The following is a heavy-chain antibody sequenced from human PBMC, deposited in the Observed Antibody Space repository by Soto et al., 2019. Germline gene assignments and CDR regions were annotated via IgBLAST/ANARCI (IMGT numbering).Heavy chain of an antibody. D-gene: IGHD3-10*01. Sequence: PSETLSLTCTVSGGSITNYYWSWIRQPPGKGLEWIGEINHSGSTNYNPSLKSRVTISVDTSKNQFSLKLSSVTAADTAVYYCARFRLTMVRGVIYYYYYYGMDVWGQGTTVTVSS. V-gene: IGHV4-34*01. J-gene: IGHJ6*02. CDR3: ARFRLTMVRGVIYYYYYYGMDV. CDR2: INHSGST. CDR1: GGSITNYY.